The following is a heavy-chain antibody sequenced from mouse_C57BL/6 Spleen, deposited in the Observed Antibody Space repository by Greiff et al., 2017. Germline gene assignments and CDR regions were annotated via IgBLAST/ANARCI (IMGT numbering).Heavy chain of an antibody. CDR2: IYPGDGDT. CDR1: GYAFSSSW. Sequence: QVQLQQSGPELVKPGASVKISCKASGYAFSSSWMNWVKQRPGKGPEWIGRIYPGDGDTNYNGKFKGKATLTADKSSSTAYMQLSSLTSEDSAVYFCARDSPYAMDYWGQGTSGTVSS. D-gene: IGHD3-2*01. J-gene: IGHJ4*01. V-gene: IGHV1-82*01. CDR3: ARDSPYAMDY.